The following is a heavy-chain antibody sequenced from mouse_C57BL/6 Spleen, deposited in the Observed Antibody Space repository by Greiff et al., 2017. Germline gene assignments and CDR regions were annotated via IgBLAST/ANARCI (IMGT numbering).Heavy chain of an antibody. D-gene: IGHD2-12*01. CDR2: IDPENGDT. CDR1: GFNIKDDY. V-gene: IGHV14-4*01. Sequence: VQLQQSGAELVRPGASVKLSCTASGFNIKDDYMPWVKQRPEQGLEWIGWIDPENGDTEYASKVQGKATITADTATNTAYPQLSGLTREATAFYYFSSLRRGYWGQGTTLTVSS. CDR3: SSLRRGY. J-gene: IGHJ2*01.